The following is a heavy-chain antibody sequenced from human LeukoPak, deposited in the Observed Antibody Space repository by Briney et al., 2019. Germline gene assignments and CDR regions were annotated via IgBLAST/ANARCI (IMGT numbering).Heavy chain of an antibody. J-gene: IGHJ4*02. CDR3: ARGVSPLDY. Sequence: SETLSLTCSVSGGSVSSRSNYWGWIRQPPGKGLEWIGSIYFSGSTYYSPSLKSRVTISVDTSKSQFSLKLSSVTAADTAVYYCARGVSPLDYWGQGTLVTVSS. V-gene: IGHV4-39*07. D-gene: IGHD2-8*01. CDR2: IYFSGST. CDR1: GGSVSSRSNY.